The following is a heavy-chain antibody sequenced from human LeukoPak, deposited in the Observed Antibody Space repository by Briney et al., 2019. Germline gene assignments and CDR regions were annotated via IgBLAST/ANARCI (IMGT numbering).Heavy chain of an antibody. CDR1: GGSISSGSYY. V-gene: IGHV4-61*02. CDR3: ARDTGTTRFDY. D-gene: IGHD1/OR15-1a*01. J-gene: IGHJ4*02. Sequence: SXXXSLTCTVSGGSISSGSYYWSWIRQPAGKGLEWIGRIYTSGSTNYNPSLKSRVTISVDTSKNQFSLKLSSVTAADTAVYYCARDTGTTRFDYWGQGTLVTVSS. CDR2: IYTSGST.